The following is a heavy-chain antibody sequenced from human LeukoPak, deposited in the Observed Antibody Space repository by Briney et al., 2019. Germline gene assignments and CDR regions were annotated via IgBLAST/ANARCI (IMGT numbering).Heavy chain of an antibody. Sequence: SETLSLTCAVYGGSFSGYYWSWIRQPPGKGLEWIGEINHSGSTNYNPSLKSRVTISVDTSKNQFSLRLSSVTAADTAVYYCARAWWFGGGFDYWGQGTLVTVSS. J-gene: IGHJ4*02. CDR3: ARAWWFGGGFDY. V-gene: IGHV4-34*01. D-gene: IGHD3-10*01. CDR2: INHSGST. CDR1: GGSFSGYY.